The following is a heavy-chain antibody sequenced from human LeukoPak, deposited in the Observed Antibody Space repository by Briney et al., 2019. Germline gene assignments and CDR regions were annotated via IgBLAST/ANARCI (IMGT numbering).Heavy chain of an antibody. D-gene: IGHD4-23*01. CDR2: IYHSGTT. V-gene: IGHV4-59*01. CDR3: AGGTTVVTPRYWYFDL. CDR1: GGSISSYY. Sequence: PSETLSLTCTVSGGSISSYYWSWIRQPPGKGLEWIGYIYHSGTTNYNPSLKSRVTISVDTSKNQFSLKLSSVTAADTAVSYCAGGTTVVTPRYWYFDLWGRGTLVTVSS. J-gene: IGHJ2*01.